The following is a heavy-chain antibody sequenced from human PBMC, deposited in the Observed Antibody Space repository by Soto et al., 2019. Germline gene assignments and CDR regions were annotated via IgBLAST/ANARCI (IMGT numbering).Heavy chain of an antibody. Sequence: GESLKVSCKGSGYRFTSYWISWVRQMPGKGLEWMGRIDPSDSYTNYSPSFQGHVTISADKSISTAYLQWSSLKASDTAMYYCARGVGSSPPQYWGRGTLVTVSS. D-gene: IGHD1-26*01. CDR3: ARGVGSSPPQY. CDR2: IDPSDSYT. J-gene: IGHJ4*02. CDR1: GYRFTSYW. V-gene: IGHV5-10-1*01.